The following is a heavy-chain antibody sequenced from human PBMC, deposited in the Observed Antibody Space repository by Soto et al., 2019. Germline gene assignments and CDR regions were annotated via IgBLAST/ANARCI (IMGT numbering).Heavy chain of an antibody. CDR2: VHDSGTT. CDR1: GGSMTSYY. D-gene: IGHD2-21*01. J-gene: IGHJ4*02. V-gene: IGHV4-59*08. Sequence: PSETLSLTCDVSGGSMTSYYWSWIRLVPGKGLEWIGFVHDSGTTYFHSSLRGRATISVDTSKNQFSLRLTSVTAADTAVYFCARHPACGGAACYLFDTWGQGTLVTVSS. CDR3: ARHPACGGAACYLFDT.